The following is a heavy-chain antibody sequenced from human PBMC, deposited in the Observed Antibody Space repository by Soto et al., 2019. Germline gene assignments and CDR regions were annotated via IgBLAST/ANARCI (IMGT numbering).Heavy chain of an antibody. V-gene: IGHV4-34*01. CDR3: ARGLSSTMVRGVKSPWFDF. Sequence: SETLSLTCAVYGGSFSGYYWSWIRQPPGKGLEWIGEINHSGSTNYNPSLKSRVTISVDTSKNQFSLKLSSVTAADTAVYYCARGLSSTMVRGVKSPWFDFWGQGTRVTVAS. CDR1: GGSFSGYY. CDR2: INHSGST. D-gene: IGHD3-10*01. J-gene: IGHJ5*01.